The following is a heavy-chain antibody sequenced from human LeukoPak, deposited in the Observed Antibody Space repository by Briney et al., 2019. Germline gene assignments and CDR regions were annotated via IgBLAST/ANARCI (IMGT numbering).Heavy chain of an antibody. V-gene: IGHV3-53*01. CDR1: GFTVSSNY. CDR2: IYSGGST. J-gene: IGHJ3*01. CDR3: ARAPAGGTYDL. Sequence: GGSLRLSCAASGFTVSSNYMSWVRQAPGKGLEWVSVIYSGGSTFYADSVKGRFTISRDNSKNTLYLQMNSLRAEDTAVYYCARAPAGGTYDLWGKGTMVTVSS.